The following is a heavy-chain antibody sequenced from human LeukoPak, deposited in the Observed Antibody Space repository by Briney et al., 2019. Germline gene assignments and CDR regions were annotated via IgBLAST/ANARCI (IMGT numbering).Heavy chain of an antibody. D-gene: IGHD2-2*01. CDR2: IYYSGST. CDR3: ARHAPLPYCSSTSCYYFDY. Sequence: PSETLSLTCTVSGGSISSSSYYWGWIRQPPGTGLEWIGSIYYSGSTYYNPSLKSRVTISVDTSKSQFSLKLSSVTAADTAVYYCARHAPLPYCSSTSCYYFDYWGQGTLVTVSS. J-gene: IGHJ4*02. V-gene: IGHV4-39*01. CDR1: GGSISSSSYY.